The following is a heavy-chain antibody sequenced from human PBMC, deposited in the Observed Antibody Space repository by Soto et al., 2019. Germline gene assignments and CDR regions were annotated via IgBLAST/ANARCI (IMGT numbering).Heavy chain of an antibody. V-gene: IGHV3-23*01. J-gene: IGHJ4*02. Sequence: GGSLRLSCATSGFSFSSYAMTWVRQAPGKGLEWVSTVSTTGGSTYYADSVEGRFAISRDDDKKTLYLHLNSLRTEDTATYYCAKDLLQWLGGSGPFDYWGQGTLVTVSS. CDR1: GFSFSSYA. CDR3: AKDLLQWLGGSGPFDY. CDR2: VSTTGGST. D-gene: IGHD6-19*01.